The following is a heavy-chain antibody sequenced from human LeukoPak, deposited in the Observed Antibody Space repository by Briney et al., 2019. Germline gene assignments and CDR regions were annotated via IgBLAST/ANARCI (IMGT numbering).Heavy chain of an antibody. V-gene: IGHV1-2*02. J-gene: IGHJ6*02. CDR3: ARPLTAAGTSYYYYGMDV. Sequence: GASVKVSCKASGYTFTGYYMHWVRQAPGQGLEWMGWINPNSGGTNYAQKFQGRVTMTRDTSISTAYMELSRPRSDDTAVYYCARPLTAAGTSYYYYGMDVWGQGTTVTVSS. D-gene: IGHD6-13*01. CDR2: INPNSGGT. CDR1: GYTFTGYY.